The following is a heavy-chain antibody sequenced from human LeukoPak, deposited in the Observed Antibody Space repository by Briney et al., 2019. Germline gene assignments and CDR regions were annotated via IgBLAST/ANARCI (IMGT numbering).Heavy chain of an antibody. CDR2: INWNGGST. D-gene: IGHD3-22*01. Sequence: GSLRLSCAASGFTSDDYGMSWVRQAPGKGLEWVSGINWNGGSTGYADSVKGRFTISGDNAKNSLYLQMNSLRAEDTALYYCARVSYYDSSGHWDYWGQGTLVTVSS. CDR1: GFTSDDYG. CDR3: ARVSYYDSSGHWDY. J-gene: IGHJ4*02. V-gene: IGHV3-20*04.